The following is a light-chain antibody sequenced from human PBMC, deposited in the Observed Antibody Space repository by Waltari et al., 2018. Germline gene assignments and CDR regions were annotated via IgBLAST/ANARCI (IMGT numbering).Light chain of an antibody. CDR3: AAWDDGLSGPA. Sequence: QSVVTQPPSASGTPGQRVTISCSGSSSNIGGNHVSWYQQFPGMAPKLLIYKNSKRPVAVPGLCSVSNSGTSALLAISGRRSEDEAQYYCAAWDDGLSGPAFGGETKLTVL. CDR2: KNS. CDR1: SSNIGGNH. V-gene: IGLV1-47*01. J-gene: IGLJ3*02.